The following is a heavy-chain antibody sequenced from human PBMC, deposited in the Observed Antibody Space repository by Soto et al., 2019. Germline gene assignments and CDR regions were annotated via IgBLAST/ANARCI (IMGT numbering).Heavy chain of an antibody. D-gene: IGHD5-12*01. CDR2: ISYDGSNK. CDR1: GFTFSSYA. J-gene: IGHJ4*02. Sequence: QVQLVESGGGVVQPGRSLRLSCAASGFTFSSYAMHWVRQAPGKGLEWVAVISYDGSNKYYADSVKGRFTISRDNSKNTLYLQMNSLRAEDTAVYYCARSRSRDGYNYGYWGQGTLVTVSS. CDR3: ARSRSRDGYNYGY. V-gene: IGHV3-30-3*01.